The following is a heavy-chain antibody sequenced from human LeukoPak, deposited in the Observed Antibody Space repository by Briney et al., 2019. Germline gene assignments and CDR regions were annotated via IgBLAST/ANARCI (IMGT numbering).Heavy chain of an antibody. J-gene: IGHJ6*02. CDR1: GFPFSSYA. V-gene: IGHV3-30-3*01. CDR2: ISYDGSNK. Sequence: GGSLRLSCAASGFPFSSYAMHWVRQAPGKGLEWVAVISYDGSNKYYADSVKGRFTISRDNSKNTLYLQMNSLRAEDTAVYYCAREPHDYSKIVDNYGMDVWGQGTTVTVSS. D-gene: IGHD4-11*01. CDR3: AREPHDYSKIVDNYGMDV.